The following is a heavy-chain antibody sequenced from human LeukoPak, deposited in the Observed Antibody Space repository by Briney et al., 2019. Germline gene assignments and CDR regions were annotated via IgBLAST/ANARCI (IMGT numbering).Heavy chain of an antibody. V-gene: IGHV1-2*06. CDR3: ARDPAIFGVVSWYYFDY. J-gene: IGHJ4*02. Sequence: ASVKVSCKASGYTFTGYYMHWVRQAPGQGLGWMGRINPNSGGTNYAQKFQGRVTMTRDTSISTAYMELSRLRSDDTAVYYCARDPAIFGVVSWYYFDYWGQGTLVTVSS. CDR2: INPNSGGT. CDR1: GYTFTGYY. D-gene: IGHD3-3*01.